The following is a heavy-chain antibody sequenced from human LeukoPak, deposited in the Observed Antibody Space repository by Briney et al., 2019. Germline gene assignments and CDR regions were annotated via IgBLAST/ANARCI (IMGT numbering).Heavy chain of an antibody. D-gene: IGHD3-10*01. CDR1: GFTIDRTT. Sequence: GGSLRLSCVASGFTIDRTTMSWVRQAPGKGVEWVANMKEDGSDIYYVDSVRGRFTISRDNAKKSVYLQMNSLRAEDTGVYYCARGGRSYFDFWGQGSLVTVSS. V-gene: IGHV3-7*01. CDR3: ARGGRSYFDF. J-gene: IGHJ4*02. CDR2: MKEDGSDI.